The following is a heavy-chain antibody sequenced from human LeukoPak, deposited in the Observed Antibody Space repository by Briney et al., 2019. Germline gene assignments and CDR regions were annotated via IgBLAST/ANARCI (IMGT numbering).Heavy chain of an antibody. J-gene: IGHJ4*02. V-gene: IGHV3-49*03. CDR3: TRDKYTSGWYTGWIDY. CDR1: GFTFGDYA. D-gene: IGHD6-19*01. CDR2: IRSKAYGGTA. Sequence: PGGSLRLSCTASGFTFGDYAMTWFRQAPGKGLEWVGFIRSKAYGGTAEYAASVKGRFTISRDDSKSIAYLQMNSLKTEDTAVYYCTRDKYTSGWYTGWIDYWGQGTLVTVSS.